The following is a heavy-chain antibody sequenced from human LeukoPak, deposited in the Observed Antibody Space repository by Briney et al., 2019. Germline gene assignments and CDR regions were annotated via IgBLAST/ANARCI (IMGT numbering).Heavy chain of an antibody. D-gene: IGHD2-2*01. CDR2: IYSDGSP. V-gene: IGHV3-53*01. J-gene: IGHJ4*02. CDR1: GFSVSSNY. Sequence: PGGSLRLSCAASGFSVSSNYISWVRQAPGKGLEWVSVIYSDGSPYYADSVKGRFTISRDNSKNTLYLQMNSLRAEDTAVYYCARGLAPASHRYCSSTNCFFYFDYWGQGTLVTVSS. CDR3: ARGLAPASHRYCSSTNCFFYFDY.